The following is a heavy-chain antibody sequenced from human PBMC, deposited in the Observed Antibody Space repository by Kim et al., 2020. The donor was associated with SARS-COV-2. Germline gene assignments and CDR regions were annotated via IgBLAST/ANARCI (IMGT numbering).Heavy chain of an antibody. CDR2: IYSGGNT. D-gene: IGHD3-16*01. J-gene: IGHJ2*01. CDR3: AREPGGNWYFDL. Sequence: GGSLRLFCAVSGFTVSSDYMSWVRQAPGKGLEWVSVIYSGGNTYYADSVKGRFTISRDISNNTVWLQMNSLRADDTAVYYCAREPGGNWYFDLWGRGTLVSVSS. CDR1: GFTVSSDY. V-gene: IGHV3-66*01.